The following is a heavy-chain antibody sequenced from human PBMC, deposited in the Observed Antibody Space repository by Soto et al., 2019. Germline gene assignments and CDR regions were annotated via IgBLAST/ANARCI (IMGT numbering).Heavy chain of an antibody. J-gene: IGHJ6*02. D-gene: IGHD2-21*02. CDR1: GLIFIIYN. CDR3: ARDWPDTYCGGDCPLGYYYHGMDV. CDR2: LNPIKAFT. V-gene: IGHV1-46*01. Sequence: QVQLVQSGAELKKPGASVSLSCKASGLIFIIYNIIWVQNSPGKGLKGMEVLNPIKAFTSYPQKFQGRVTMTADTSTTTVYLELSGLKSEDTAVYFCARDWPDTYCGGDCPLGYYYHGMDVWGQGTAVTVSS.